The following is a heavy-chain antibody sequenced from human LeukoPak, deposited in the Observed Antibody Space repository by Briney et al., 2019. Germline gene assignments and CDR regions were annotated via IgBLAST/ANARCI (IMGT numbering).Heavy chain of an antibody. Sequence: GGSLRLSCAASGFTFSTFWMHWVRQAPGKGLVWVSRINSDGSSTRYADSVKGRFTISRDNAKNSVFLQMNSLRAEDTAVYYCARDLYGGYSNDYWGQGTLVTVSS. CDR3: ARDLYGGYSNDY. V-gene: IGHV3-74*01. CDR1: GFTFSTFW. J-gene: IGHJ4*02. D-gene: IGHD5-12*01. CDR2: INSDGSST.